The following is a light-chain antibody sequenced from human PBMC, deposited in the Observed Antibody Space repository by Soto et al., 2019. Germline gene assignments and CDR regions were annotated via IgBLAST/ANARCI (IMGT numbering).Light chain of an antibody. J-gene: IGLJ3*02. V-gene: IGLV2-8*01. CDR2: EVT. Sequence: QSALTQPPSASGSPGQSVTISCTGTSSDVGAYNYVSWYQQHAGKGPKLVIYEVTKRPSGVPDRFSGSKSANTASLTVSGLQAEDEADYYCSSFASCNPWVFGGGTKLTVL. CDR1: SSDVGAYNY. CDR3: SSFASCNPWV.